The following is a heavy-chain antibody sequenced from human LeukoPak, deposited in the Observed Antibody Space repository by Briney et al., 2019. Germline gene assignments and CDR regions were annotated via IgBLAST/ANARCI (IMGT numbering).Heavy chain of an antibody. Sequence: GGSLRLSCAASGFTFSNAWMSWVRQAPGKGLEWVGRIKSKTDGGTTDYAAPVKGRFTVSRDDSKNTLYLQMNSLKTEDTAVYYCTTDLRYFDWLTNFDYWGQGTLVTVSS. CDR3: TTDLRYFDWLTNFDY. J-gene: IGHJ4*02. D-gene: IGHD3-9*01. CDR2: IKSKTDGGTT. CDR1: GFTFSNAW. V-gene: IGHV3-15*01.